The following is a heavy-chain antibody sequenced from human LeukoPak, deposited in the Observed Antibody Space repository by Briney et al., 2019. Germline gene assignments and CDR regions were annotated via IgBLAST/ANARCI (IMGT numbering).Heavy chain of an antibody. Sequence: PGESLKISCQVSGHIFTHYWIGWVRQMPGNGLESMGIIYPADSDTTYSPSFQGQVTISADKSINTVYLQWSSLKASDTAMYYCARQSRDGSKTRGYYFDFWGQGTLVTVSS. D-gene: IGHD3-10*01. CDR1: GHIFTHYW. CDR3: ARQSRDGSKTRGYYFDF. V-gene: IGHV5-51*01. CDR2: IYPADSDT. J-gene: IGHJ4*02.